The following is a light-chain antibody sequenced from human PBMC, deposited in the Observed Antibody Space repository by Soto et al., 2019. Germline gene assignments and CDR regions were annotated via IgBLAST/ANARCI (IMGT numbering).Light chain of an antibody. CDR2: ATS. CDR1: QSVTSK. J-gene: IGKJ2*01. V-gene: IGKV3-15*01. Sequence: EIVMTQSPVTLSLSPGERATLSCRASQSVTSKLAWFQQKPVQAPRLLIYATSTRATGVPARFSGSGSGTEFTLTISSLQSEDFAVYSCQQYNNWPHTFGQGTKLEIK. CDR3: QQYNNWPHT.